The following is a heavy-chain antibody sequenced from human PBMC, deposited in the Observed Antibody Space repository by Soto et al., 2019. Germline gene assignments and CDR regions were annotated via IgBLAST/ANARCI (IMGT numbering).Heavy chain of an antibody. V-gene: IGHV1-18*01. CDR1: GYTFTSYG. CDR3: ASGKNYYDSSGYYLA. D-gene: IGHD3-22*01. CDR2: ISAYNGNT. J-gene: IGHJ4*02. Sequence: ASVKVSCKASGYTFTSYGISWVRQAPGQGLEWMGWISAYNGNTNYAQKLQGRVTMTTDTSTSTAYMELRSLRSDDTAVYYCASGKNYYDSSGYYLAWGQGTLVTVSS.